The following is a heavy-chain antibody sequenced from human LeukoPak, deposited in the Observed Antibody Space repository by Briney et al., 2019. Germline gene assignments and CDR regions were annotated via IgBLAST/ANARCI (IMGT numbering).Heavy chain of an antibody. CDR2: INHSGST. V-gene: IGHV4-34*01. CDR3: ARGFYANSQNSSGWYPRAEYFQH. D-gene: IGHD6-19*01. CDR1: GGSFSGYY. Sequence: PSETLSLTCAVYGGSFSGYYWSWIRQPPGKGLEWIGEINHSGSTNYNPSLKSRVTISVDTSKNQFSLKLSSVTAADTAVYYCARGFYANSQNSSGWYPRAEYFQHWGQGTLVTVSS. J-gene: IGHJ1*01.